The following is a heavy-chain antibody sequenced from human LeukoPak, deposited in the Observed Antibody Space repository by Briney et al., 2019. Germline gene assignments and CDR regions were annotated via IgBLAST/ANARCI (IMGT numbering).Heavy chain of an antibody. CDR2: ISGSGGST. V-gene: IGHV3-23*01. J-gene: IGHJ4*02. CDR1: GFTFSSYA. CDR3: ARVVITFGGVIAPPSPFDY. Sequence: GGSLRLSCAASGFTFSSYAMSWVRQAPGKGLEWVSAISGSGGSTYYADSVKGRFTISRDNSKNTLYLQMNSLRAEDTAVYYCARVVITFGGVIAPPSPFDYWGQGTLVTVSS. D-gene: IGHD3-16*02.